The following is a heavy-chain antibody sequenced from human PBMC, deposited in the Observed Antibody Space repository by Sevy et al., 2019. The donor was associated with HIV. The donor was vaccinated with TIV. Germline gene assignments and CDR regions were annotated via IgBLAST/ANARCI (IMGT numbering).Heavy chain of an antibody. CDR3: ARENPGRAIAAAGPFDY. J-gene: IGHJ4*02. Sequence: GGSLRLSCAASGFTFSSYGMHWVRQAPGKGLEWVAVIWYDGSNKYYADSVKGRFTISRDNSKNMLYLQMNSLRAEDTAVYYCARENPGRAIAAAGPFDYWGQGTLVTVSS. CDR1: GFTFSSYG. V-gene: IGHV3-33*01. D-gene: IGHD6-13*01. CDR2: IWYDGSNK.